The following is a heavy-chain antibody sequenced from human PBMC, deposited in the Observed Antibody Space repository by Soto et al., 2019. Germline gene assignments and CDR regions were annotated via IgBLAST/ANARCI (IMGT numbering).Heavy chain of an antibody. CDR3: ARHRSDFWFDP. CDR1: GCSISSSSYY. J-gene: IGHJ5*02. CDR2: INHSGST. Sequence: SETLSLTCTVSGCSISSSSYYWGWIRQPPGKGLEWIGEINHSGSTNYNPSLKSRVTISVDTSKNQFSLKLNSVTAADTAVYYCARHRSDFWFDPWGQGTLVTVSS. D-gene: IGHD2-15*01. V-gene: IGHV4-39*01.